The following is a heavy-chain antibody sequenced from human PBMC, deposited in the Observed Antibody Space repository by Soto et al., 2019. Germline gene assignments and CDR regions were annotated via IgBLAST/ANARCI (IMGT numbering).Heavy chain of an antibody. Sequence: SETLSLTFAVSGGSFSCFYWTWIRQYPGKGLEWIGEIDHSGITNHNTALKSRATMSVDTSKNQFSLKLRSVTAADTAVYYCARGVSVALAVQGGAPDKNYFDSWSQGTLVTVSS. CDR1: GGSFSCFY. J-gene: IGHJ4*02. V-gene: IGHV4-34*04. CDR2: IDHSGIT. D-gene: IGHD1-26*01. CDR3: ARGVSVALAVQGGAPDKNYFDS.